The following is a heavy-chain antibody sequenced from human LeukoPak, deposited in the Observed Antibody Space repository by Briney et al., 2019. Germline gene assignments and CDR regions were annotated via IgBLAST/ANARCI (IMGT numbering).Heavy chain of an antibody. CDR3: PRDRDYGDYGALDY. CDR1: GFTFGTYW. V-gene: IGHV3-74*01. D-gene: IGHD4-17*01. J-gene: IGHJ4*02. Sequence: GGSLRLSCAASGFTFGTYWMHWVRQAPGKGLVWVSRINSDGSSRNYGDAVKGRFTMSRDNAKKTLYLQMSSLRTEDTAVYYCPRDRDYGDYGALDYSGQGTLATVSS. CDR2: INSDGSSR.